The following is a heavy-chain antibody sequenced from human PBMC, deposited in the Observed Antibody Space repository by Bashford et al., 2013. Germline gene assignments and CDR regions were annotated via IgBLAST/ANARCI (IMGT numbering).Heavy chain of an antibody. CDR2: INSDGTTT. J-gene: IGHJ4*02. V-gene: IGHV3-74*01. CDR3: ARERYCSSTSCYRDFDS. Sequence: VRQAPGKGLVWVSRINSDGTTTTYADSVKGRFTISRDNAKNTLYLQMNSLRAEDTAVYYCARERYCSSTSCYRDFDSWGQGTLVTVSS. D-gene: IGHD2-2*02.